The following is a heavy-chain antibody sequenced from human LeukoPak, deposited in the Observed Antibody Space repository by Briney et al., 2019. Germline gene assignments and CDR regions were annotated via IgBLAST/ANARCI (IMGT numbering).Heavy chain of an antibody. D-gene: IGHD3-3*01. Sequence: GGSLRLSCAASGFTFSSYAMSWVRQAPGKGLEWVSSISSSSSYIYYADSVKGRFTISRDNAKNSLYLQMNSLRAEDTAVYYCARGGESGYYSPYYFDYWGQGTLVTVSS. CDR3: ARGGESGYYSPYYFDY. CDR2: ISSSSSYI. CDR1: GFTFSSYA. V-gene: IGHV3-21*01. J-gene: IGHJ4*02.